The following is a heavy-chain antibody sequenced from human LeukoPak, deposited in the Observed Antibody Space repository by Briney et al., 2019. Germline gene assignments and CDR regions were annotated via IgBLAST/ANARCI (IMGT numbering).Heavy chain of an antibody. J-gene: IGHJ6*03. CDR1: GFTFSDYY. D-gene: IGHD4-17*01. CDR2: ISSGGSTI. CDR3: AKDQSGDFLYYYYYMDV. V-gene: IGHV3-11*01. Sequence: GGSLRLSCAASGFTFSDYYMSWIRQAPGKGLEWVSYISSGGSTIYYADSVKGRFTISRDNAKNSVHLQMNSLRAEDTAVYYCAKDQSGDFLYYYYYMDVWGKGTTVTVSS.